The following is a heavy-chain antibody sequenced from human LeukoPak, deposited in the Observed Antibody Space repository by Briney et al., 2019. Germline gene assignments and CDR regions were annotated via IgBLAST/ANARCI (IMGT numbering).Heavy chain of an antibody. CDR2: IYSSGST. CDR3: ARDMHIVGYYFDY. V-gene: IGHV4-4*07. D-gene: IGHD2-2*01. J-gene: IGHJ4*02. CDR1: GGSISGYY. Sequence: PSETLSLTCTVSGGSISGYYWSWIRQPAGKGLEWIGLIYSSGSTNYNPSLESRVTMSVDTSKHQFSLKLTSVTAADTAVYHCARDMHIVGYYFDYWGQGILVTVSS.